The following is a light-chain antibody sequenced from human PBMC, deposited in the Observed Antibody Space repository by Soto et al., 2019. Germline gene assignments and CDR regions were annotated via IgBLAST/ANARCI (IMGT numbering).Light chain of an antibody. CDR2: DVS. CDR3: CSYGGGRTPLG. CDR1: RSDVGGYKY. J-gene: IGLJ2*01. Sequence: QSALTQPRSVSGSPGQSVAISCTGSRSDVGGYKYVSWYQQFPGKAPKLIIYDVSRRPSGVPNRFSGSKSGNTASLTISGPQAEDEGDYYCCSYGGGRTPLGFGGGTKVTVL. V-gene: IGLV2-11*01.